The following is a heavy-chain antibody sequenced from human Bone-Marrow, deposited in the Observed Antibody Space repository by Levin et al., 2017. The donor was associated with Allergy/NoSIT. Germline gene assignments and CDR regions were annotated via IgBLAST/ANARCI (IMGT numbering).Heavy chain of an antibody. Sequence: GESLKISCAASGFSVNRNSMNWVRQAPGKGLEWVSVMYSGGKTSYAESVKGRFTISRDISNNTLYLQMNSLRAEDTALYFCAREVAAGDYYFGMDVWGQGTTVTVS. J-gene: IGHJ6*02. CDR1: GFSVNRNS. D-gene: IGHD2-15*01. CDR2: MYSGGKT. CDR3: AREVAAGDYYFGMDV. V-gene: IGHV3-53*01.